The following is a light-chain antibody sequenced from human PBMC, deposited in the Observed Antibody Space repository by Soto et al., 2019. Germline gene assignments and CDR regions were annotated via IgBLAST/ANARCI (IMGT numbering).Light chain of an antibody. CDR2: SNN. J-gene: IGLJ1*01. Sequence: QSVLTQPPSASGTPGQRGTISCSGSSSNIGSNYVYWYQQLPGTAPKLLIYSNNQRPSGVPARFSASKSGTSASLAISGLRSEDEADSYCAAWDDSLSGYVFGTGTKLTVL. V-gene: IGLV1-47*02. CDR1: SSNIGSNY. CDR3: AAWDDSLSGYV.